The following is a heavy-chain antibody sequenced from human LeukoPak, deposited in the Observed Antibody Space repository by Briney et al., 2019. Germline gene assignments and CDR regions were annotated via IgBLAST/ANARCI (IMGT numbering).Heavy chain of an antibody. D-gene: IGHD2-21*02. CDR2: ISAYNGNT. CDR3: ARENGYCGGDCYYNWFDP. CDR1: GYTFTSYG. J-gene: IGHJ5*02. Sequence: ASVKVSCKASGYTFTSYGISWVRQAPGQGLEWMGWISAYNGNTNYAQNLKGRVTMTTNTSSGTAYNELRSLRSDDPAVYYFARENGYCGGDCYYNWFDPWGQGTLVTVSS. V-gene: IGHV1-18*01.